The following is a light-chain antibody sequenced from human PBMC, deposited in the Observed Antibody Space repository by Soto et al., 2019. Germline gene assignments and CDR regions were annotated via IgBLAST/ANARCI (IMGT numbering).Light chain of an antibody. J-gene: IGLJ2*01. CDR1: SGLSSYT. CDR2: VNSDGSH. V-gene: IGLV4-69*01. Sequence: QPVLTQSPSASASLGASVKLTCTLSSGLSSYTIAWHQQQPEKGPRYLMNVNSDGSHSKGDGIPDRFSGSSSGAERYLTISSLQSEDEADYYCQTWDTGIQVFGGGTKLTVL. CDR3: QTWDTGIQV.